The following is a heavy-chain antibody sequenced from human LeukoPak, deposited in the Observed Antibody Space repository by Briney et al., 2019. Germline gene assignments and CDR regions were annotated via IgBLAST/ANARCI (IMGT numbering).Heavy chain of an antibody. D-gene: IGHD3-22*01. Sequence: PSETLSLTCTVSGGSISSYYWSWIRQPPGKGLEWIGYIYYSGSTNYNPSLKSRVTISVDTSKNQFSLKLSSVTAADTAVYYCARGRIAKIAVVHSFHYGMDVWGQGTTVTVSS. V-gene: IGHV4-59*08. CDR3: ARGRIAKIAVVHSFHYGMDV. CDR2: IYYSGST. CDR1: GGSISSYY. J-gene: IGHJ6*02.